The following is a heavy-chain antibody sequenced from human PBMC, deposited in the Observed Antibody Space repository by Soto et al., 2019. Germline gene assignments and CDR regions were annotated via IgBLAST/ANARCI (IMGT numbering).Heavy chain of an antibody. Sequence: LSLTCTVSGGSISSYYWSWIRQPPGKGLEWIGYIYYSGSTNYNPSLKSRVTISVDTSKNQFSLKLSSVTAADTAVYYCARFSRNYHFDYWGQGTLVTVSS. CDR3: ARFSRNYHFDY. J-gene: IGHJ4*02. CDR2: IYYSGST. V-gene: IGHV4-59*01. D-gene: IGHD4-4*01. CDR1: GGSISSYY.